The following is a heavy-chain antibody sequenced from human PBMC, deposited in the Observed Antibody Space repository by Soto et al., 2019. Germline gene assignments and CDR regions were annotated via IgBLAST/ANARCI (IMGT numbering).Heavy chain of an antibody. D-gene: IGHD5-12*01. Sequence: GASVKVSCKASGYTFTGYYMHWVRQAPGQGLEWMGGIISIFGTPNYGQKFQGRVTITADESTSTGFMELSSLTSEDTAIYYCARDLGSGYDPGDYWGQGTLVTVSS. J-gene: IGHJ4*02. V-gene: IGHV1-69*13. CDR3: ARDLGSGYDPGDY. CDR1: GYTFTGYY. CDR2: IISIFGTP.